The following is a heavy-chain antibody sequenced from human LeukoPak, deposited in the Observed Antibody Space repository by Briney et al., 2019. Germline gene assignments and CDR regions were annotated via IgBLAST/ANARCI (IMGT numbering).Heavy chain of an antibody. CDR2: MNPNSGNT. J-gene: IGHJ4*02. CDR1: GYNFAGYY. D-gene: IGHD3-10*01. CDR3: ARGGGSGSYYSLDY. V-gene: IGHV1-8*02. Sequence: ASVKVSCKASGYNFAGYYIHWVRQAPGQGLEWMGWMNPNSGNTGYAQKFQGRVTMTRNTSISTAYMELSSLRSEDTAVYYCARGGGSGSYYSLDYWGQGTLVTVSS.